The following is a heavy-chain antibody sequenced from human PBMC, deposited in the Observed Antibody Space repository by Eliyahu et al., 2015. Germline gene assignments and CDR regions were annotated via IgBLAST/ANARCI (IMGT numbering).Heavy chain of an antibody. CDR2: INHSGST. D-gene: IGHD6-6*01. J-gene: IGHJ4*02. CDR1: GGSFSGYY. Sequence: QVQLQQWGAGLLKPSETLSLTCAVYGGSFSGYYWSWIRQPPGKGLEWIGEINHSGSTNYNPSLKSRVTISVDTSKNQFSLKLSSVTAADTAVYYCARGIGAARIYWGQGTLVTVSS. V-gene: IGHV4-34*01. CDR3: ARGIGAARIY.